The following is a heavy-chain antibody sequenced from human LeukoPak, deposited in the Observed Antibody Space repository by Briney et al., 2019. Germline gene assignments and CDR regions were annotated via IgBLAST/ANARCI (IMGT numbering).Heavy chain of an antibody. Sequence: SETLSLTCAVYGGSFSGYYWSWIRQPPGKGLEWIGEINHSGSTNYNPSLKSRVTISVDTSKNQFSLKLSSVTAADTAVYYCAREATLGRDFDYWGQGTLVTVSS. CDR3: AREATLGRDFDY. CDR2: INHSGST. D-gene: IGHD5-24*01. CDR1: GGSFSGYY. V-gene: IGHV4-34*01. J-gene: IGHJ4*02.